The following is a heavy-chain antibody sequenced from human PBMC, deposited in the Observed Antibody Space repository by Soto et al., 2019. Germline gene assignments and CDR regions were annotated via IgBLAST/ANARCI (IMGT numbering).Heavy chain of an antibody. V-gene: IGHV3-23*01. Sequence: GGSLRLSCAASGFTFSNDAVSWIRQGPGKGLEWISTISGSAGSTYYADSVKGRFTISRDNTKNTLYLQMNSLRAEDTAVYYCAKGQSTYYDFWSRYYDWFDPWGQGTLVTVSS. CDR2: ISGSAGST. D-gene: IGHD3-3*01. CDR1: GFTFSNDA. J-gene: IGHJ5*02. CDR3: AKGQSTYYDFWSRYYDWFDP.